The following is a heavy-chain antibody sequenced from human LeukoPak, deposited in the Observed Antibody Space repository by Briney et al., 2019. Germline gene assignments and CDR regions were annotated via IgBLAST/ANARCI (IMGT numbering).Heavy chain of an antibody. CDR1: GNSFTSYW. CDR3: ARHIRTKGEIDDWFDA. CDR2: IEHCDSYT. Sequence: SLMISGICSGNSFTSYWISWGRQMSGKGLDWMGGIEHCDSYTYYGQSFQGHVSISADKSISTAYLQWSSLKASDTAMYYCARHIRTKGEIDDWFDASGQATLVTLPS. V-gene: IGHV5-10-1*01. D-gene: IGHD1-1*01. J-gene: IGHJ5*01.